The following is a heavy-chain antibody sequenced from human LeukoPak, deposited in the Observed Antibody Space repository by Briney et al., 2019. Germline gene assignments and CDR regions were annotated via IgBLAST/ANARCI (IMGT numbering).Heavy chain of an antibody. V-gene: IGHV3-7*01. D-gene: IGHD1-26*01. CDR3: AKDPQQWESYFDY. CDR1: GFIFSDYW. Sequence: GGSLRLSCAASGFIFSDYWMNWVRQAPGKGPEWVANIKHDSSTIYFLDSVKGRFTISRDNSKNTLYLQMNSLRAEDTAVYYCAKDPQQWESYFDYWGQGTLVTVSS. CDR2: IKHDSSTI. J-gene: IGHJ4*02.